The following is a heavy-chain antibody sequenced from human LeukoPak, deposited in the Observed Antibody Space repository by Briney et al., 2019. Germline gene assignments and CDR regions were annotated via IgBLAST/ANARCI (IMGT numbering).Heavy chain of an antibody. Sequence: GASVKVSCKASGYTFTGYYMHWVRQAPGQGLEWMGRINPNSGGTNYAQKFQGRVTMTRDTSISTAYMELSRLRSDDTAVYYCAREGGSYYDSSGHDYWGQGTLVTVSS. V-gene: IGHV1-2*06. D-gene: IGHD3-22*01. CDR3: AREGGSYYDSSGHDY. CDR2: INPNSGGT. CDR1: GYTFTGYY. J-gene: IGHJ4*02.